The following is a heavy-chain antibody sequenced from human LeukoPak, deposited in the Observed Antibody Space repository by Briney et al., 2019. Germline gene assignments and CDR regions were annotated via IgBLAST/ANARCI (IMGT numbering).Heavy chain of an antibody. Sequence: ASVKVSCKASGYTFTGYYMHWVRQAPGQGLEWMGWINPNSGGTNYAQKFQGRVTMTRDTSISTAYMELSRLRSDDTAVYYCARRSWSGYDYWFDYWGQGTLVTVSS. CDR3: ARRSWSGYDYWFDY. D-gene: IGHD5-12*01. CDR1: GYTFTGYY. CDR2: INPNSGGT. J-gene: IGHJ4*02. V-gene: IGHV1-2*02.